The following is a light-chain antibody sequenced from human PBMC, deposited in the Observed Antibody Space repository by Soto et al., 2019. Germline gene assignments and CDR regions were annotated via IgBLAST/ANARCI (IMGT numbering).Light chain of an antibody. Sequence: IVLTQSPATLSLSPGERGTLSCRASQSVSNNLAWYQQKPGQAPRLLIYGASSRATGIPDRFSGSGSGTDFTLTISRLEPEDFAVYYCQQYGSSPWTFGQGTKVDIK. CDR2: GAS. V-gene: IGKV3-20*01. CDR3: QQYGSSPWT. J-gene: IGKJ1*01. CDR1: QSVSNN.